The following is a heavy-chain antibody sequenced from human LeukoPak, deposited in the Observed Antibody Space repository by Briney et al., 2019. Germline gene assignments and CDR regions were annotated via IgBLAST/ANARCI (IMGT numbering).Heavy chain of an antibody. CDR2: IRYDGSNK. D-gene: IGHD3-22*01. Sequence: GGSLRLSCAASGFTFSSYGMHWDRQAPGKGLEWVAFIRYDGSNKYYADSVKGRFTISRDNSKNTLYLQMNSLRAEDTAVYYCAKESNYYDSSGSHWGQGTLVTVSS. CDR1: GFTFSSYG. J-gene: IGHJ4*02. V-gene: IGHV3-30*02. CDR3: AKESNYYDSSGSH.